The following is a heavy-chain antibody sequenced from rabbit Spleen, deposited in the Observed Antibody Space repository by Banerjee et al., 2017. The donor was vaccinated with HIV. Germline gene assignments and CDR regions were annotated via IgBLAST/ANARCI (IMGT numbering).Heavy chain of an antibody. CDR3: VRAFYSDGRVYANGFNL. CDR1: GFSFSSSYW. J-gene: IGHJ4*01. D-gene: IGHD6-1*01. CDR2: IYGGSSGNI. V-gene: IGHV1S45*01. Sequence: QEQLEESGGDLVKPEGSLTLTCTASGFSFSSSYWICWVRQAPGKGLEWIACIYGGSSGNIYYANWAKGRFTISKTSSTTVTLQMTSLTVADTATYFCVRAFYSDGRVYANGFNLWGPGTLVTVS.